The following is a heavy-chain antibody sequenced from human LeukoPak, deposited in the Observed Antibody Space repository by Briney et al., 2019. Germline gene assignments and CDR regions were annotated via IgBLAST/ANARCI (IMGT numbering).Heavy chain of an antibody. Sequence: SVKVSCKASGYTFTNYGISWVRQAPGQGPEWMGGITPMSGTTNYAQKFQGRVTITADKSTSTVYMELSSLRSEDTAMYHCARGVRGYYDSSGYYYDYWGQGTLVTVSS. CDR1: GYTFTNYG. D-gene: IGHD3-22*01. CDR2: ITPMSGTT. J-gene: IGHJ4*02. V-gene: IGHV1-69*06. CDR3: ARGVRGYYDSSGYYYDY.